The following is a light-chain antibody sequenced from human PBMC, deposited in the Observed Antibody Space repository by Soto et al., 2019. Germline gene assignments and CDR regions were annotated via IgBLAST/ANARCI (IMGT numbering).Light chain of an antibody. V-gene: IGKV3-15*01. CDR1: QSITGN. J-gene: IGKJ4*01. Sequence: MPQSPPTLPLPRREGPTLSRRASQSITGNLTWYQQKPGQAPRLLIYDASTRATGIPARFSGSGSGTDFTLTISSLQSEDVAVYYCQQYNNWPLTFGGGTKVDIK. CDR2: DAS. CDR3: QQYNNWPLT.